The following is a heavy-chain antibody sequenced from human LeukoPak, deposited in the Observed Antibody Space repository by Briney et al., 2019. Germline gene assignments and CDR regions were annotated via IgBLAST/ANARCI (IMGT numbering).Heavy chain of an antibody. J-gene: IGHJ4*02. CDR1: GYTFTSYG. D-gene: IGHD1-26*01. CDR3: ARLYSGSPLQDY. V-gene: IGHV1-2*06. CDR2: INPNSGGT. Sequence: ASVKVSCKASGYTFTSYGISWVRQAPGQGLEWMGRINPNSGGTNYAQKFQGRVTMTRDTSISTAYMELSRLRSDDTAVYYCARLYSGSPLQDYWGQGTLVTVSS.